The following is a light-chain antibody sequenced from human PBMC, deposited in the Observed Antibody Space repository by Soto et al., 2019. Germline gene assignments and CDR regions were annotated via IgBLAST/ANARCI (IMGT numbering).Light chain of an antibody. CDR1: SSDVGSYNL. Sequence: QSALTQPASVSGSPGQSITISCTGTSSDVGSYNLVSRYQQHPGKAPKLMIYEGSKRPSGVSNRFSGFKSGNTASLTISGLQAEDEAEYYCCSYAGSSTYVFGTGTKVTVL. CDR3: CSYAGSSTYV. V-gene: IGLV2-23*01. CDR2: EGS. J-gene: IGLJ1*01.